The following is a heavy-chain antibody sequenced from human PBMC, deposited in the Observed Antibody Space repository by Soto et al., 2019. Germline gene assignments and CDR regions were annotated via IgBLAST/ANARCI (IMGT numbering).Heavy chain of an antibody. J-gene: IGHJ5*02. CDR1: GGSISSGGYS. V-gene: IGHV4-30-2*01. CDR3: ARTAGDYWFDP. CDR2: IYHSGST. Sequence: PSETLSLTCAVSGGSISSGGYSWSWIRQPPGKGLEWIGYIYHSGSTYYNPSLKSRVTISVDRSKNQFSLKLSSVTAADTAVYYCARTAGDYWFDPWGQGTRVTVSS. D-gene: IGHD2-21*02.